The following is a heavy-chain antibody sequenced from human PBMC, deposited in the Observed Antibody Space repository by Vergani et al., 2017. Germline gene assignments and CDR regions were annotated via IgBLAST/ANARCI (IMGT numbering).Heavy chain of an antibody. CDR1: GFTFSNSA. Sequence: EVHLLESGGGLVQSGGSLRLSCAASGFTFSNSAVSWVRQAPGRGLAWVSSISGPGLSTYYADSVKGRFSISRDNSKNPVFLQMNSLRAEDTAVYYCARXTPYCSSTSCYSDYYYYYYMDVWGKGTTVTVSS. J-gene: IGHJ6*03. CDR3: ARXTPYCSSTSCYSDYYYYYYMDV. CDR2: ISGPGLST. V-gene: IGHV3-23*01. D-gene: IGHD2-2*02.